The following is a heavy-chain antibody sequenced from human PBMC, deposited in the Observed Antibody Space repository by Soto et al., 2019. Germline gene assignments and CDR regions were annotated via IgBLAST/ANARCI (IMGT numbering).Heavy chain of an antibody. CDR1: GFTFSSYA. Sequence: GGSLRLSCAASGFTFSSYAMHWVRQAPGKGLEWVAVISYDGSNKYYADSVKGRFTISRDNSKNTLYLQMNSLRSEDTAVYYCARDQMVRAAAGTSWFDPWGQGTLVTAPQ. CDR2: ISYDGSNK. D-gene: IGHD6-13*01. J-gene: IGHJ5*02. V-gene: IGHV3-30-3*01. CDR3: ARDQMVRAAAGTSWFDP.